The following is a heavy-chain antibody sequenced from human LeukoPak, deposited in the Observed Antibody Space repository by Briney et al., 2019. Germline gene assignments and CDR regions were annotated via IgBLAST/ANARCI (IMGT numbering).Heavy chain of an antibody. V-gene: IGHV4-39*01. CDR1: GGSISSSSYY. CDR2: IYYSGST. D-gene: IGHD6-13*01. CDR3: ARRLAGTEDY. J-gene: IGHJ4*02. Sequence: SETLSLTCTVSGGSISSSSYYWGWIRQPPGKGLEWIGSIYYSGSTYYNPSPKSRVTVSVDTSKNQFSLKLTSVTAADTAVYYCARRLAGTEDYWGQGTLVTVSS.